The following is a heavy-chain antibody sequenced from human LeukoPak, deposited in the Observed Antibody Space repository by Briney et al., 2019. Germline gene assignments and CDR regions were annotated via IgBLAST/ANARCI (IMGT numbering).Heavy chain of an antibody. V-gene: IGHV1-69*04. D-gene: IGHD6-13*01. J-gene: IGHJ1*01. CDR1: GGTFSSYA. Sequence: SVKVSCKASGGTFSSYAISWVRQAPGQGLEWMGRIIPILGIANYAQKFQGRVTITADKSTSTAYMELSSLRSEDTAVYYCATQQLVRFVLRFQHWGQGTLVTVSS. CDR3: ATQQLVRFVLRFQH. CDR2: IIPILGIA.